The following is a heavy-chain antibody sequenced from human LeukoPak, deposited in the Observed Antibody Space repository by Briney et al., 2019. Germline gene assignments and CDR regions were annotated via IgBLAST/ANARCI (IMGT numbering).Heavy chain of an antibody. V-gene: IGHV3-30*18. CDR2: ISYDGSNK. J-gene: IGHJ4*02. Sequence: PGGSLRLSCAASGFTFSSYCMHWVRQAPGKGLEWVAVISYDGSNKYYADSVKGRFTISRDNSKNTLYLQMNSLRAEDTAVYYCAKAGGNTIQLWLMAGRGFDYWGQGTLVTVSS. CDR3: AKAGGNTIQLWLMAGRGFDY. D-gene: IGHD5-18*01. CDR1: GFTFSSYC.